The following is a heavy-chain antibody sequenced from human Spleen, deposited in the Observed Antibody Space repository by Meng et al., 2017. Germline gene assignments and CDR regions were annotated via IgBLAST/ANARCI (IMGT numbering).Heavy chain of an antibody. CDR3: ARAGYSNYYWYFDL. V-gene: IGHV1-2*06. D-gene: IGHD4-11*01. CDR2: INPDTGDT. J-gene: IGHJ2*01. CDR1: GYIFTDFY. Sequence: GKLVQAGDEKKKPGASVKPPCEASGYIFTDFYMDWVRLAPGQGLEWMGRINPDTGDTNYAQKFQGRVTMTRDTSINAVYMDLNRLRSDDTAVYYCARAGYSNYYWYFDLWGRGTLVTVSS.